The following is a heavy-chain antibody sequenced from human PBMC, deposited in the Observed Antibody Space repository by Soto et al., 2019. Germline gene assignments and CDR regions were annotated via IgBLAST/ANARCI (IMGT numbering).Heavy chain of an antibody. D-gene: IGHD3-3*01. V-gene: IGHV1-69*06. CDR3: ARPEPNYDFWSGYDYYYYGMDV. Sequence: SVKVSCKASGGTFSSYAISWVRQAPGQGLEWMGGIIPIFGTANYAQKFQGRVTITADKSTSTAYMELSSLRSEDTAVYYCARPEPNYDFWSGYDYYYYGMDVWGQGTTVTVSS. J-gene: IGHJ6*02. CDR1: GGTFSSYA. CDR2: IIPIFGTA.